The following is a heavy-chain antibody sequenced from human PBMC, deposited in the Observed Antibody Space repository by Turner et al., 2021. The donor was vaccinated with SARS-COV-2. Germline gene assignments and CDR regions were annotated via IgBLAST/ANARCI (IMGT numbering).Heavy chain of an antibody. CDR2: MKPDGGEI. V-gene: IGHV3-7*01. CDR3: VRELGAVTIDGPRFDY. J-gene: IGHJ4*02. CDR1: GFTFSSYW. Sequence: VLLVESGGDLVQPGGSLRCSCAPSGFTFSSYWMRWVRQAPGKGLEWVASMKPDGGEIYYVDSVKVRFTISRDNAKNSLCRQRDNLRVEDTALYYCVRELGAVTIDGPRFDYWGQGTLVTVSS. D-gene: IGHD7-27*01.